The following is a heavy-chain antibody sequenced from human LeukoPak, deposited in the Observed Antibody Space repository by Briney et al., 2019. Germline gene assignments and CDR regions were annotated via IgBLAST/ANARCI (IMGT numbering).Heavy chain of an antibody. CDR3: ARQGIAAAANDAFYI. CDR2: INPNSGGT. V-gene: IGHV1-2*02. J-gene: IGHJ3*02. CDR1: GYTFTGYY. D-gene: IGHD6-13*01. Sequence: ASVKVSCKASGYTFTGYYMHWVRQAPGQGLEWMGWINPNSGGTNYAQKFQGRVTMTRDTSISTAYMELSRLRSDDTAVYYCARQGIAAAANDAFYIWGQGTMVTVSS.